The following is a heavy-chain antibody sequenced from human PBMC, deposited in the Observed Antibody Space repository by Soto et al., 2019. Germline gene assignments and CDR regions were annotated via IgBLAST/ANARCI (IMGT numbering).Heavy chain of an antibody. J-gene: IGHJ4*02. CDR3: ARSVAVPGAHIDY. Sequence: SETLSLTCSVSGGSISGSYWSWIRRSPGKGLEWLGYVYYTGSTNYSPSLRSRVSISVDTSKNEFSLRLSSVTAADTAVYFCARSVAVPGAHIDYWGQGTQVTVSS. D-gene: IGHD6-19*01. CDR1: GGSISGSY. CDR2: VYYTGST. V-gene: IGHV4-59*01.